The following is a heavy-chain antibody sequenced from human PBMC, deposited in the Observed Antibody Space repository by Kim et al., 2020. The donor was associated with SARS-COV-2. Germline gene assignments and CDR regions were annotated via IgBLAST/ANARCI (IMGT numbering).Heavy chain of an antibody. Sequence: GGSLRLSCSVSGFSVSNTAMNWVRQAPGKGLEWFSAIIGHGLDTYYGDSVKGRLTISRDTSKNTVYLQMTSLRAEDTAVYYCAKDVWDYCGMEAWGPGT. D-gene: IGHD1-26*01. CDR3: AKDVWDYCGMEA. V-gene: IGHV3-23*01. CDR2: IIGHGLDT. CDR1: GFSVSNTA. J-gene: IGHJ6*01.